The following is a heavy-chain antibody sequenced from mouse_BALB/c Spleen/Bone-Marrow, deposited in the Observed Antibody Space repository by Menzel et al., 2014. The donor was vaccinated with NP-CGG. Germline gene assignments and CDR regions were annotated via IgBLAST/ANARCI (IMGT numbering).Heavy chain of an antibody. CDR2: INPSTGYT. CDR3: TRRAYGGSYGFAY. CDR1: GYTFTNYW. J-gene: IGHJ3*01. V-gene: IGHV1-7*01. Sequence: QVQLQQSGAELAKPGASVKMSCKASGYTFTNYWMHWVKQRPGQGLEWIGYINPSTGYTEYNQKFEDKATLTADKSSSTAYMQLSSLTSEDSSVFYCTRRAYGGSYGFAYWGQGTLVTVSA. D-gene: IGHD1-1*01.